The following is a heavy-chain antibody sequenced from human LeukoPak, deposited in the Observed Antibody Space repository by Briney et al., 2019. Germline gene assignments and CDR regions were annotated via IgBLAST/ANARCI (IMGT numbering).Heavy chain of an antibody. CDR1: WLNVSINY. V-gene: IGHV3-53*01. D-gene: IGHD1-26*01. J-gene: IGHJ4*02. CDR3: ASGSYQVVWYFDY. Sequence: GGSLRLSCAASWLNVSINYMSCVRQAPGKGLECVSVIYSGGSTYYADAVKGRFTISRDNSKNTLYLQRNSLRAEDTAVYYCASGSYQVVWYFDYWGQGTLVTVSS. CDR2: IYSGGST.